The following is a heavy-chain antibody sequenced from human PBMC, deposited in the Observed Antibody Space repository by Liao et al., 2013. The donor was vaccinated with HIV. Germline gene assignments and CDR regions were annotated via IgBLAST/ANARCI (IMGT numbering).Heavy chain of an antibody. Sequence: QVQLQESGPGLVKPSQTLSLTCTVSGGSISSGSYYWTWIRQPAGKGLEWIGRIYTSGSTNYNPSLKSRVTISVDTSKNQFSLKLSSVTAADTAVYYCARSTYYDILTGVYYYYMDVWGKGTTVTVSS. V-gene: IGHV4-61*02. CDR1: GGSISSGSYY. J-gene: IGHJ6*03. D-gene: IGHD3-9*01. CDR3: ARSTYYDILTGVYYYYMDV. CDR2: IYTSGST.